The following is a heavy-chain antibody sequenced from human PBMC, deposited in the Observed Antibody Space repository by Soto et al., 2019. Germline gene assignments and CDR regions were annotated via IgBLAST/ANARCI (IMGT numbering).Heavy chain of an antibody. CDR1: GGSISSGGYS. J-gene: IGHJ3*02. CDR3: ARVGATVDAFDI. V-gene: IGHV4-30-2*01. Sequence: NPSETLSLTCAVSGGSISSGGYSWSWIRQPPGKGLEWIGYIYHSGSTYYNPSLKSRVTISVDRSKNQFSLKLSSVTAADTAVYYCARVGATVDAFDIWGQGTMATVSS. CDR2: IYHSGST. D-gene: IGHD4-17*01.